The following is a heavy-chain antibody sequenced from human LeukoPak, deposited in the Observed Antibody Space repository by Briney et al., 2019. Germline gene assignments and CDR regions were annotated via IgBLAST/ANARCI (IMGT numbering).Heavy chain of an antibody. Sequence: GGSLRLSCAASGFTFSSHEMNWVRQAPGKGLEWVSYISISGSTIYYADSVKGRFTISRDNAKNSLYLQMNSLRAEDTAVYYCAELGITMIGGVWGKGTTVTISS. D-gene: IGHD3-10*02. CDR2: ISISGSTI. J-gene: IGHJ6*04. CDR3: AELGITMIGGV. CDR1: GFTFSSHE. V-gene: IGHV3-48*03.